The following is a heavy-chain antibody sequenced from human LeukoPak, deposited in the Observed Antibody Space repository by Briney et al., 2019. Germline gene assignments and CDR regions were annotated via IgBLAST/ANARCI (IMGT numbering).Heavy chain of an antibody. V-gene: IGHV4-59*01. D-gene: IGHD3-22*01. CDR3: AREPGFDSSGYLNWFDP. CDR1: GASISSYY. Sequence: PSETLSLTCTVSGASISSYYWSWIRQPPGKGLEWIGYISHSGGTNYTPSLKSRVTISVDTSKNQLSLKLSSVTAADTAVYYCAREPGFDSSGYLNWFDPWGQGTLVTVSS. CDR2: ISHSGGT. J-gene: IGHJ5*02.